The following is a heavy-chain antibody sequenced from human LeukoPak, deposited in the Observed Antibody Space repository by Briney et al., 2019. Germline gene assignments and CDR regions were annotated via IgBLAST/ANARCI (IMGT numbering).Heavy chain of an antibody. Sequence: SETLSLTCAVYGGSFSGYYWSWIRQPPGKGLEWIGEINHSGSTNYNPSLKSRVTISVDTSKNQFSLKLSSVTAADTAVYYCARLEDYYDHSYYFDYWGQGTLVTVSS. D-gene: IGHD3-22*01. CDR2: INHSGST. J-gene: IGHJ4*02. CDR1: GGSFSGYY. CDR3: ARLEDYYDHSYYFDY. V-gene: IGHV4-34*01.